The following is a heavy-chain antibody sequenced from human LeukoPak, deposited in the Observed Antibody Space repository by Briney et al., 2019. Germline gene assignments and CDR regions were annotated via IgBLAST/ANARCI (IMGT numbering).Heavy chain of an antibody. CDR1: GYTFTGYY. V-gene: IGHV1-2*06. CDR3: ATRYCINGVCFVDY. CDR2: INPNSGGT. J-gene: IGHJ4*02. D-gene: IGHD2-8*01. Sequence: ASVKVSCKASGYTFTGYYMHWVRQAPGQGLEWMGRINPNSGGTNYAQKFQGRVTMTRNTSISTAYMELSSLRSEDTAVYYCATRYCINGVCFVDYWGQGTLVTVSS.